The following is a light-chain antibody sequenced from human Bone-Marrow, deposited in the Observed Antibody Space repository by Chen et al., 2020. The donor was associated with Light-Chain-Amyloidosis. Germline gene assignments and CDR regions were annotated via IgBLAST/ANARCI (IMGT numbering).Light chain of an antibody. V-gene: IGLV3-21*02. CDR2: DDS. CDR1: NIGSTS. CDR3: QVWDRSSDRPV. J-gene: IGLJ3*02. Sequence: SYVLTQPSSVSVAPGQTATIACGGNNIGSTSVHWYQPTPGQAPLLVVYDDSDRPSGSPERLSGSNSGNTATLTISRVEAGDEADYYCQVWDRSSDRPVFGGGTKLTVL.